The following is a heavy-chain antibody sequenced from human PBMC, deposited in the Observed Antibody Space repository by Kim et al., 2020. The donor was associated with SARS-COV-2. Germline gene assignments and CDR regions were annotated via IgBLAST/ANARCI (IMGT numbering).Heavy chain of an antibody. CDR2: ISSSSSYI. V-gene: IGHV3-21*01. J-gene: IGHJ6*03. Sequence: GGSLRLSCAASGFTFSSYSMNWVRQAPGKGLEWVSSISSSSSYIYYADSVKGRFTISRDNAKNSLYLQMNSLRAEDTAVYYCARGPWEGIKRWELLLAVWGKGPAVPV. CDR3: ARGPWEGIKRWELLLAV. CDR1: GFTFSSYS. D-gene: IGHD1-26*01.